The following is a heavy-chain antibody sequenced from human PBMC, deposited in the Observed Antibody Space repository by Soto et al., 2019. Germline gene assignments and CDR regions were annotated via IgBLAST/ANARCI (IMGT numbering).Heavy chain of an antibody. Sequence: GGSLRLSCAASGFTFSSYAMSWVRQAPGKGLEWVSAISGSGGSTYYADSVKGRFTISRDNSKNTLYLQMNSLRAEDTAVDYCATMPVGYYDSSGYFDDWGQGTLVTVSS. CDR3: ATMPVGYYDSSGYFDD. CDR2: ISGSGGST. CDR1: GFTFSSYA. J-gene: IGHJ4*02. V-gene: IGHV3-23*01. D-gene: IGHD3-22*01.